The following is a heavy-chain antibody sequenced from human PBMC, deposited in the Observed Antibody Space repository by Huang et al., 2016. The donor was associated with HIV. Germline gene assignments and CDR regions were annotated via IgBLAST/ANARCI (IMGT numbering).Heavy chain of an antibody. CDR3: ARRFSSSSGYFDY. CDR1: GYSFSSYW. CDR2: LFPVDSDT. J-gene: IGHJ4*02. Sequence: VQLVQSGAEVKKHGESLKISCKGSGYSFSSYWIAWVRQMPGKGLEWIGILFPVDSDTPYSPSFECQVTPSADKSIGTAYLQWSSLKASDTAMYYCARRFSSSSGYFDYWGQGSLVTVSS. D-gene: IGHD6-6*01. V-gene: IGHV5-51*01.